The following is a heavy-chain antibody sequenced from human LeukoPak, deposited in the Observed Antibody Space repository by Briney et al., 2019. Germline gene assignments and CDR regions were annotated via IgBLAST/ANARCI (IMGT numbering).Heavy chain of an antibody. D-gene: IGHD4-11*01. Sequence: SETPSLTCTVSGGSISSYYWSWIRQPPGKGLEWIGYIYYSGSTNYNPSLKSRVTISVDTSKNQFSLKLSSVTAADTAVYYCARAYSNRLLEPSPYYYYYYMDVWGKGTTVTVSS. CDR3: ARAYSNRLLEPSPYYYYYYMDV. V-gene: IGHV4-59*08. J-gene: IGHJ6*03. CDR2: IYYSGST. CDR1: GGSISSYY.